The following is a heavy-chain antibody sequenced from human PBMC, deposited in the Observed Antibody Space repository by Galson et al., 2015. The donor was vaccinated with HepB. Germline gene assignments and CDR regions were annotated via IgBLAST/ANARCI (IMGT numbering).Heavy chain of an antibody. CDR3: LPYSGYES. CDR1: GFTFSSYG. Sequence: SLRLSCAASGFTFSSYGMHWVRQAPGKGLEWVAVISYDGSNKYYADSVKGRFTISRDNSKNTLYLQMNSLRAEDTAVYYCLPYSGYESGGQGTLVTVSS. CDR2: ISYDGSNK. V-gene: IGHV3-30*03. D-gene: IGHD5-12*01. J-gene: IGHJ4*02.